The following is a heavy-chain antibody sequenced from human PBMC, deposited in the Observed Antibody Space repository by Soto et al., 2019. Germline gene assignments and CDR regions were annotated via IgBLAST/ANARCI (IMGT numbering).Heavy chain of an antibody. CDR3: ARGTTYDILTGHYHYFDY. CDR2: IYYSGST. J-gene: IGHJ4*02. V-gene: IGHV4-30-4*01. Sequence: CRTGTVSGGSISSGDYYWSWIRQPPGKGLEWIGYIYYSGSTYYNPSLKSRVTISVDTSKNQFSLKLSSVTAADTAVYYCARGTTYDILTGHYHYFDYWGQGTPVTVYS. CDR1: GGSISSGDYY. D-gene: IGHD3-9*01.